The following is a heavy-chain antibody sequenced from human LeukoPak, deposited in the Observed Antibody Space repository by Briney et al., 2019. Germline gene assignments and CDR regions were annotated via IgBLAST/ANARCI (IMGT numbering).Heavy chain of an antibody. V-gene: IGHV3-30-3*01. Sequence: GRSLRLSCAASGFTFSSYAMHWVRQAPGKGLEWVAVISYDGSNKYYADSVKGRFTISRDNSKNTLYLQMNSLRAEDTAVYYCARESPQEYSSLDYWGQGTLVTVSS. CDR3: ARESPQEYSSLDY. CDR2: ISYDGSNK. D-gene: IGHD6-6*01. CDR1: GFTFSSYA. J-gene: IGHJ4*02.